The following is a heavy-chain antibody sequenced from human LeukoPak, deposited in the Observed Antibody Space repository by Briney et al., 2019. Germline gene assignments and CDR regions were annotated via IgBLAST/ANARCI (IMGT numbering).Heavy chain of an antibody. CDR3: ARPVVAATTPDTFDI. V-gene: IGHV3-11*04. D-gene: IGHD2-15*01. CDR2: ISSGGRTI. CDR1: GFTFSDYY. Sequence: GGSLRLSCAASGFTFSDYYMSWIRQAPGKGLEWVLYISSGGRTIYYADSVKGRFTMSRDNAKNSLYLQMNSLRAEDTAVYYCARPVVAATTPDTFDIWGQGTMVTVSS. J-gene: IGHJ3*02.